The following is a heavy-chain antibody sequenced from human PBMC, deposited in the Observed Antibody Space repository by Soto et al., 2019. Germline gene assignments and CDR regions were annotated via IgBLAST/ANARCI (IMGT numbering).Heavy chain of an antibody. CDR2: SYFRSKWYH. V-gene: IGHV6-1*01. D-gene: IGHD3-16*01. CDR3: TRERLNPVRINGTWGFDY. CDR1: GDTVSSNRAD. J-gene: IGHJ4*02. Sequence: QVQLQQSGPGLVQTSQTLSLTCVISGDTVSSNRADWNWFRQSPSRGLEWLGRSYFRSKWYHASSPTLKCRLTLSLDTSKNLRSLQLTSLAPEDTSLYFCTRERLNPVRINGTWGFDYWGQGTLVTVSS.